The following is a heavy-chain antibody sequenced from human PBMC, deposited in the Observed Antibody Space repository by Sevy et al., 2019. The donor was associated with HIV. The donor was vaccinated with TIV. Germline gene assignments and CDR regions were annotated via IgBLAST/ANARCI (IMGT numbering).Heavy chain of an antibody. CDR1: GFTFSSYG. V-gene: IGHV3-30*18. Sequence: VGSLRLSCAASGFTFSSYGMHWVRQAPGKGLEWVAVISYDGSNKYYADSVKGRFTISRDNSKNTLYLQMNSLRAEDTAVYYCAKDPCSGGSCYLDYWGQGTLVTVSS. D-gene: IGHD2-15*01. CDR3: AKDPCSGGSCYLDY. CDR2: ISYDGSNK. J-gene: IGHJ4*02.